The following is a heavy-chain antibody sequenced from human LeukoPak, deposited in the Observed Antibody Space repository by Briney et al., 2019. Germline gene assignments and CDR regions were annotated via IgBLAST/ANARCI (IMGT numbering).Heavy chain of an antibody. CDR1: GGSISSDHW. CDR2: IFHTGST. V-gene: IGHV4-4*02. Sequence: SGTLSLACAVAGGSISSDHWWTWVRQSPGKGLEYIAEIFHTGSTNYHPSFESRVTTSLDKANSQFSLNLNSVTVADTAVYYCVAAGNRARWAIDYWGQGALVTVSS. D-gene: IGHD3-10*01. J-gene: IGHJ4*02. CDR3: VAAGNRARWAIDY.